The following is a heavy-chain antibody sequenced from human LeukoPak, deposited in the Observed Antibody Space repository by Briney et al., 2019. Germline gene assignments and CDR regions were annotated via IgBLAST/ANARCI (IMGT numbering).Heavy chain of an antibody. CDR1: GYTFTGYY. J-gene: IGHJ4*02. CDR2: MNPNSGNT. Sequence: GASVKVSCKASGYTFTGYYMHWVRQAPGQGLEWMGWMNPNSGNTGYAQKFQGRVTMTRNTSISTAYMELSSLRSEDTAVYYCARESVYGSGSYGYWGQGTLVTVSS. D-gene: IGHD3-10*01. V-gene: IGHV1-8*02. CDR3: ARESVYGSGSYGY.